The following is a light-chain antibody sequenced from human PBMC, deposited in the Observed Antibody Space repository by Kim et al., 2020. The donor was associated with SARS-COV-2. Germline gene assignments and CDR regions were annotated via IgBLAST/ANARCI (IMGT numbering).Light chain of an antibody. V-gene: IGLV1-44*01. CDR3: AAWDATLSGYV. J-gene: IGLJ1*01. CDR1: SSNNGSNT. Sequence: QSVLTQPPSASGSPGQRVTISCSGSSSNNGSNTVNRYQQPPGPPPKLLIYSNNRRPAGVPDRISGSKSGTSASLAISGLQSEDEADYYCAAWDATLSGYVFGTGTKVTVL. CDR2: SNN.